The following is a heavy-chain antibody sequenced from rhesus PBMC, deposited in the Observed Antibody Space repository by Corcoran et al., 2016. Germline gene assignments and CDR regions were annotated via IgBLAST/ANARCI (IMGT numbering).Heavy chain of an antibody. CDR1: GGSGSSSHW. V-gene: IGHV4-65*01. J-gene: IGHJ4*01. D-gene: IGHD1-26*01. CDR2: ISGSSGST. Sequence: QVQLQESGPGLVKPSETLSLTCAVSGGSGSSSHWWSWIRQPPGKGLEWIGYISGSSGSTYYNPSLKSRVTISTDTSKNQFSLKLSSVTAADTAVYYCARDPITGTTPWGQGVLVTVSS. CDR3: ARDPITGTTP.